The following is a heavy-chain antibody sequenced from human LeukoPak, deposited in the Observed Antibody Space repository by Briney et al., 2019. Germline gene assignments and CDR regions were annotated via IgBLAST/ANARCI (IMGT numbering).Heavy chain of an antibody. V-gene: IGHV4-38-2*01. CDR2: IYHSGST. D-gene: IGHD3-10*01. CDR1: GYSISSGYY. Sequence: PSETLSLTCAVSGYSISSGYYWGWIRQPPGKGLELIGSIYHSGSTYYDPSLKSRVTISVDTSKNQFSLKLSSVTAADTAVYYCARVKVLWFGASAFDIWGQGTMSPSLQ. CDR3: ARVKVLWFGASAFDI. J-gene: IGHJ3*02.